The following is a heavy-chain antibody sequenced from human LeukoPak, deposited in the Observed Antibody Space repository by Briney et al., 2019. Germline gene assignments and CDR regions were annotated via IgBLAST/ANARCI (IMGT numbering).Heavy chain of an antibody. CDR3: VRDPSNSGNWFDL. CDR2: LGTDGTYT. V-gene: IGHV3-74*01. Sequence: PGGSLRLSCAASGFNLRDYWMHWVRQAPGKGLVWVSRLGTDGTYTNCADPVTGRFTISRDNAKNTLYLQMDSLRAEDTSFYYCVRDPSNSGNWFDLWGQGTLVTVSS. J-gene: IGHJ5*02. D-gene: IGHD4-11*01. CDR1: GFNLRDYW.